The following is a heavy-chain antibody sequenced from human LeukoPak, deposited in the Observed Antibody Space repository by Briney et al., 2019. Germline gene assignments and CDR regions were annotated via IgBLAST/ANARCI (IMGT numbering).Heavy chain of an antibody. CDR1: GFTFSSYG. D-gene: IGHD3-22*01. CDR3: TTGLLDYYDSSGYYSVVPSHDY. J-gene: IGHJ4*02. CDR2: IRYDGSNK. V-gene: IGHV3-30*02. Sequence: GGSLRLSCAASGFTFSSYGMHWVRQAPGKGLEWVAFIRYDGSNKYYVGSVKGRFTISRDNSKNTLYLQMNSLKTEDTAVYYCTTGLLDYYDSSGYYSVVPSHDYWGQGTLVTVSS.